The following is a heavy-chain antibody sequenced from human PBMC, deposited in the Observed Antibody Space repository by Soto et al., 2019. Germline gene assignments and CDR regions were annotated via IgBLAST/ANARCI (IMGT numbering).Heavy chain of an antibody. Sequence: PSETLSLTCTVSGGSISSYYWSWIRQPPGKGLEWIGYIYYSGSTNYNPPLKSRVTISVDTSKNQFSLKLSSVTAADTAVYYCSRGFYSSGGGAFDIWGQGTMVTVSS. V-gene: IGHV4-59*01. D-gene: IGHD6-19*01. CDR1: GGSISSYY. J-gene: IGHJ3*02. CDR3: SRGFYSSGGGAFDI. CDR2: IYYSGST.